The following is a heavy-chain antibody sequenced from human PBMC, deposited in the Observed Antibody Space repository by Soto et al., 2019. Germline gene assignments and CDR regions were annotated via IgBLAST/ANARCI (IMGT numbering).Heavy chain of an antibody. CDR3: ARGLLDKTYYYDSSGYYVDLFDY. CDR2: INHSGST. CDR1: GGSFSGYY. Sequence: SETLSLTCAVYGGSFSGYYWSWIRQPPGKGLEWVGEINHSGSTNYNPSLKSRVTISVDTSKNQFSLKLSSVTAADTAVYYCARGLLDKTYYYDSSGYYVDLFDYWGQGTLVTVSS. J-gene: IGHJ4*02. D-gene: IGHD3-22*01. V-gene: IGHV4-34*01.